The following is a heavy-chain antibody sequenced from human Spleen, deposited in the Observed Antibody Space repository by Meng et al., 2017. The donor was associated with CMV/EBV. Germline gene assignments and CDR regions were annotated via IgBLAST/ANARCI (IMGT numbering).Heavy chain of an antibody. D-gene: IGHD3-3*01. CDR3: ARDSVRGYDFWSGYLDS. V-gene: IGHV1-46*01. CDR1: GDTFSTYT. J-gene: IGHJ4*02. CDR2: INPSGGST. Sequence: ASVKVSCKASGDTFSTYTISWVRQAPGQGLEWMGIINPSGGSTRYAQKFRGRVTMTRDTSTSTVYMELSSLRSEDTAIYYCARDSVRGYDFWSGYLDSWGQGTLVTVSS.